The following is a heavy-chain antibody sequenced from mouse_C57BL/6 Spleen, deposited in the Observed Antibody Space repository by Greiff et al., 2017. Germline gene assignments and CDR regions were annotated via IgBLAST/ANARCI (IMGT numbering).Heavy chain of an antibody. V-gene: IGHV1-18*01. J-gene: IGHJ4*01. CDR3: AREDSNHYYAMDY. CDR1: GYTFTDYN. Sequence: EVKLQESGPELVKPGASVKIPCKASGYTFTDYNMDWVKQSHGKSLEWIGDINPNNGGTIYNQKFKGKATLTVDKSSSTAYMELRSLTSEDTAVYYCAREDSNHYYAMDYWGQGTSVTVSS. CDR2: INPNNGGT. D-gene: IGHD2-5*01.